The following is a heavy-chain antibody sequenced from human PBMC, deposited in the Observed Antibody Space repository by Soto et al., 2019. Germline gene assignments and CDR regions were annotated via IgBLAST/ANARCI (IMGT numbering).Heavy chain of an antibody. V-gene: IGHV3-74*01. CDR1: GFTLRSHR. CDR3: ATVFHL. D-gene: IGHD2-8*01. Sequence: EVQLVESGGGLVQPGGSLRVSCAASGFTLRSHRIHWVREAPGKGLEWVSRIDTDGGGTSYADSVKGRFTISTDNAKNTVDLQMNGLRVEETAAYYCATVFHLWGQGQLVTVSS. J-gene: IGHJ5*02. CDR2: IDTDGGGT.